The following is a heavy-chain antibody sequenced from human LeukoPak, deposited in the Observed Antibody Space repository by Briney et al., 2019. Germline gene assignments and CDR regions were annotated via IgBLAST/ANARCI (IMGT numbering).Heavy chain of an antibody. CDR3: STLTSRGLSDS. D-gene: IGHD1-20*01. Sequence: PGRSLRLSCAASGFTFTNAWMNWVRQAPGKGLEWVGRIKSKADGETIDYAAPVKGRFTFSRDDSKNMLYLQMNSVKSEDTAVYYCSTLTSRGLSDSWGQGTLVTVSS. CDR2: IKSKADGETI. CDR1: GFTFTNAW. V-gene: IGHV3-15*07. J-gene: IGHJ4*02.